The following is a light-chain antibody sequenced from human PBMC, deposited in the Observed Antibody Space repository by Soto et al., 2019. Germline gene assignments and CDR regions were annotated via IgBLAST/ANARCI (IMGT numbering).Light chain of an antibody. Sequence: DIQMTQSPSTLSASVGDRVTITCRASQSISSWLAWYQQNPGKAPKLLIYKASSLESGVPSRFSGCGSGTEFTLTISSLQPDDFAPYYCQQYNSYSPYTFGQGTKLEIK. V-gene: IGKV1-5*03. J-gene: IGKJ2*01. CDR3: QQYNSYSPYT. CDR2: KAS. CDR1: QSISSW.